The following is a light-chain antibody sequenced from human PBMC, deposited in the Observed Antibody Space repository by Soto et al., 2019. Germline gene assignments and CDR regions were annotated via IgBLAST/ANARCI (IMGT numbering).Light chain of an antibody. CDR2: GAS. CDR3: QQYNNWPPWT. J-gene: IGKJ1*01. V-gene: IGKV3-15*01. Sequence: IVMTQSPATLSVSPGERATLSCRASQSVSTNLAWYQHKPGQAPRLLNHGASTRATGIPARFSGSGSGTEFTLTISNLQSEDFAVYYCQQYNNWPPWTFGQGTKVEIK. CDR1: QSVSTN.